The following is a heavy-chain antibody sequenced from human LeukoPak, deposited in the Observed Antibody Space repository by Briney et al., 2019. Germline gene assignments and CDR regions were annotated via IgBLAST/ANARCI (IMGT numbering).Heavy chain of an antibody. CDR1: GGSISSYY. V-gene: IGHV4-59*08. J-gene: IGHJ4*02. CDR3: ARRGGRGSSWYGPRFYFDY. CDR2: IYYSGST. Sequence: PSETLSLTCTVSGGSISSYYWSWIRQPPGKGLEWIGYIYYSGSTNYNPSLKSRFTISVDTPKNQFSLKLSSVTAADTAVYYCARRGGRGSSWYGPRFYFDYWGKGTLVTVSS. D-gene: IGHD6-13*01.